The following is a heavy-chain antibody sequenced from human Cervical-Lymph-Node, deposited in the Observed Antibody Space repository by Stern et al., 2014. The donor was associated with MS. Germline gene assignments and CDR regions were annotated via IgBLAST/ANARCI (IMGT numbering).Heavy chain of an antibody. CDR1: GYTFTSYG. D-gene: IGHD6-13*01. CDR3: ARVGAAAGPSHFDY. CDR2: ISAYNGNT. J-gene: IGHJ4*02. V-gene: IGHV1-18*01. Sequence: VQLEESGAEVQKPGASVQVSCKASGYTFTSYGISWVRQAPGHGLEWMGWISAYNGNTTDAQKLQGRVTMTTDTSTSTAYMELRSRRSDDTAVYYCARVGAAAGPSHFDYWGQGTLVTVSS.